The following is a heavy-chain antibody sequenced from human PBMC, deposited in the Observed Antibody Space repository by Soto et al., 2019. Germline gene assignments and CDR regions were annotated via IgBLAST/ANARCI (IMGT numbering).Heavy chain of an antibody. CDR1: GGSISSGGYY. D-gene: IGHD2-8*01. CDR2: IYYSGST. CDR3: ARDLATPLLMVYARSYGMDV. J-gene: IGHJ6*02. Sequence: SETLSLTCTVSGGSISSGGYYWSWIRQHPGKGLEWIGYIYYSGSTYYNPSLKSRVTISVDTSKNQFSLKLSSVTAADTAVYYCARDLATPLLMVYARSYGMDVWGQGTTVTVSS. V-gene: IGHV4-31*03.